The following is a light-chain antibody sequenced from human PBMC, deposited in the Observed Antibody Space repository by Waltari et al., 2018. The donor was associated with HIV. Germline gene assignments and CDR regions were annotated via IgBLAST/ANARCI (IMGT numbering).Light chain of an antibody. Sequence: SYELTQPPSVSVSPGQTASITCSGDKLGDKYACWYQQKPGQSPVLVIYQDSKRPSGIPERFSGSNSGNTATLTISGTQAMEEADYYCQAWDSTPYVFGTGTKVTVL. CDR1: KLGDKY. V-gene: IGLV3-1*01. CDR3: QAWDSTPYV. CDR2: QDS. J-gene: IGLJ1*01.